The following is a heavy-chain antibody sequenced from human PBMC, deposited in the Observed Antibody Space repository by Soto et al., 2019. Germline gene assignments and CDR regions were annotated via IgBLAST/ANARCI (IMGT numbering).Heavy chain of an antibody. D-gene: IGHD3-22*01. CDR3: ASIAYYYDSSGYHDY. Sequence: SVKVSCKASGGTFSSYTSSWVRQAPGQGLEWMGRIIPILGIANYAQKFQGRVTITADKSTSTAYMELSSLRSEDTAVYYCASIAYYYDSSGYHDYWGQGTLVTVS. CDR2: IIPILGIA. J-gene: IGHJ4*02. V-gene: IGHV1-69*02. CDR1: GGTFSSYT.